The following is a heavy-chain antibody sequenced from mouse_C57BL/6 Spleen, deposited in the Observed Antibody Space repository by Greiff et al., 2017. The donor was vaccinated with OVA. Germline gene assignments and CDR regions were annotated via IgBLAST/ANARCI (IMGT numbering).Heavy chain of an antibody. CDR2: ISYDGSN. Sequence: DVKLQESGPGLVKPSQSLSLTCSVTGYSITSGYYWNWIRQFPGNKLEWMGYISYDGSNNYNPSLKNRISITRDTSKNQFFLKLNSVTTEDTATYYCARELITTVVADWYFDVWGTGTTVTVSS. D-gene: IGHD1-1*01. J-gene: IGHJ1*03. V-gene: IGHV3-6*01. CDR1: GYSITSGYY. CDR3: ARELITTVVADWYFDV.